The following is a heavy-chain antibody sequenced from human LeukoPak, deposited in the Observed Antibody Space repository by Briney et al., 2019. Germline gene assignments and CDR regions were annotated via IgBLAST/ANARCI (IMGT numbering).Heavy chain of an antibody. V-gene: IGHV3-53*01. CDR1: GFTVSDNY. Sequence: GGSLRLSCAVSGFTVSDNYMRWVRQAPGKGLEWVSLIYGGGSTQYADSVKGRFTISRDSSDNTLHLQMNSLRPGDTAVYYCTGGGAAAAAYWGRGTLVSVSS. D-gene: IGHD6-13*01. CDR2: IYGGGST. CDR3: TGGGAAAAAY. J-gene: IGHJ4*02.